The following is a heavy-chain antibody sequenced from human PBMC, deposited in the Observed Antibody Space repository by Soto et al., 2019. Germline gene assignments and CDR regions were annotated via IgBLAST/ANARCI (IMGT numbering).Heavy chain of an antibody. CDR1: RGSIRSFY. V-gene: IGHV4-4*07. CDR3: AGLSGSSSFYAMDV. CDR2: IYTSGST. J-gene: IGHJ6*02. Sequence: SETLSLTCTVSRGSIRSFYWSWIRQPAGKGLEWLGHIYTSGSTTYSPYLKSRVTMSRDTSKNQLSLRLRSVTAADAAVYYCAGLSGSSSFYAMDVWGQGTTVTVSS. D-gene: IGHD6-19*01.